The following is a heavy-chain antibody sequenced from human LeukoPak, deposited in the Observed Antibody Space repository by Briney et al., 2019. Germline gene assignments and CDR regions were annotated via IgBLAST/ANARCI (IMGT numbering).Heavy chain of an antibody. V-gene: IGHV1-2*02. CDR3: ARGVGYYGSGEIDY. CDR2: INPNSGGT. Sequence: GASVKFSCKASGYTFTGYYMHWVRQAPGQGLEWMGWINPNSGGTNYAQKFQGRVTMTRDTSISTAYMELSRLRSDDTDVYYCARGVGYYGSGEIDYWGQGTLVTVSS. CDR1: GYTFTGYY. J-gene: IGHJ4*02. D-gene: IGHD3-10*01.